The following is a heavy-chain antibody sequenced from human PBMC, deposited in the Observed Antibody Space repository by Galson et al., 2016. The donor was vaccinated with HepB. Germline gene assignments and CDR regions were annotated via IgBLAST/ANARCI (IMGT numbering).Heavy chain of an antibody. CDR2: IFSTDEK. CDR3: ARIIFVFWSDYYTEDAFDI. J-gene: IGHJ3*02. CDR1: GFSLSTHGVG. V-gene: IGHV2-26*01. Sequence: PALVKPTQTLTLTCTFSGFSLSTHGVGVAWIRQPPGKALEWLAHIFSTDEKSYSTSLKSRLTISKDTSKSQVVLTMTNMDPVDTATYYCARIIFVFWSDYYTEDAFDIWGQGTMVTVSS. D-gene: IGHD3-3*01.